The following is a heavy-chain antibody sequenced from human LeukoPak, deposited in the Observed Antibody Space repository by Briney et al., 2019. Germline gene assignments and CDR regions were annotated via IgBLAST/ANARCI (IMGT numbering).Heavy chain of an antibody. CDR3: SGTPGCSGGSCYSFAEYFQH. CDR1: GFTFSSSW. J-gene: IGHJ1*01. V-gene: IGHV3-7*05. D-gene: IGHD2-15*01. CDR2: IKPDGSGE. Sequence: TGGSLRLPCAASGFTFSSSWMSWVRKAPGKGLEWEASIKPDGSGEYYLDPVSGRFTISRDNAKNSLYLQMNSLRAEDTAVYYCSGTPGCSGGSCYSFAEYFQHWGQGTLVTVSS.